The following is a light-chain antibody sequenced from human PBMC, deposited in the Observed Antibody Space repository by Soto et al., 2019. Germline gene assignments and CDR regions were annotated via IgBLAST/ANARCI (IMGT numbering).Light chain of an antibody. V-gene: IGKV3-20*01. J-gene: IGKJ1*01. CDR2: GAS. CDR3: QQYGSSPET. Sequence: EIVLTQSPGTLSLSPGERATLSCRASQSVSSSYLAWYQQKPGQAPRLLIYGASTRAAGMPDRFSGSGSGTDFTLTISRLEPEDSAVYYCQQYGSSPETFGQGTKVDI. CDR1: QSVSSSY.